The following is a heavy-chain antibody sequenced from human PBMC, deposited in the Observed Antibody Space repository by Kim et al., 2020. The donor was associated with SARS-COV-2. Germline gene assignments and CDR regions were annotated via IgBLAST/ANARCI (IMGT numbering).Heavy chain of an antibody. CDR1: GGSISSGDYY. CDR2: IYYSGST. CDR3: ARVKGITMIVVVIADAFDI. V-gene: IGHV4-30-4*01. D-gene: IGHD3-22*01. Sequence: SETLSLTCTVSGGSISSGDYYWSWIRQPPGKGLEWIGYIYYSGSTYYNPSLKSRVTISVDTSKNQFSLKLSSVTAADTAVYYCARVKGITMIVVVIADAFDIWGQGKMVTVSS. J-gene: IGHJ3*02.